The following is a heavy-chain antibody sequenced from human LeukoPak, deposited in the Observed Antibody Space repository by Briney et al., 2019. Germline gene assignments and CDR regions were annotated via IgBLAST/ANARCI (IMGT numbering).Heavy chain of an antibody. J-gene: IGHJ4*02. Sequence: GGSLRLSCAASGFTFSSYAMSWVGQPPGKGLEGVSAISGSGGSTYYADSVKGRFSISRDNSKNTLYLQMNSLRAEDTAVYYCAKDVRDCSSTSCKFLYYSDYWGQGTLVTVSS. CDR3: AKDVRDCSSTSCKFLYYSDY. CDR2: ISGSGGST. V-gene: IGHV3-23*01. D-gene: IGHD2-2*01. CDR1: GFTFSSYA.